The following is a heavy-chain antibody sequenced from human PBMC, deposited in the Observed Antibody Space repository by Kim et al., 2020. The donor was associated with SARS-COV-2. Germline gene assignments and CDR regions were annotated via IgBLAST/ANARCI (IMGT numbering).Heavy chain of an antibody. Sequence: GGSLRLSCAASGFTFSSYSMNWVRQAPGKGLEWVSSISSSSSYIYYADSVKGRFTISRDNAKNSLYLQMNSLRAEDTAVYYCARDFSLQYYDFWSGSGGMDVWGQGTTVTVSS. J-gene: IGHJ6*02. V-gene: IGHV3-21*01. CDR3: ARDFSLQYYDFWSGSGGMDV. CDR2: ISSSSSYI. D-gene: IGHD3-3*01. CDR1: GFTFSSYS.